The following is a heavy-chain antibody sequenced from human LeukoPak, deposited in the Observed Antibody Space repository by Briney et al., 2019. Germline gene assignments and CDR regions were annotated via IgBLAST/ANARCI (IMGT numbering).Heavy chain of an antibody. D-gene: IGHD5-18*01. CDR1: GGSISSGSYY. CDR3: ARDANTAMAYPDAFDI. J-gene: IGHJ3*02. Sequence: SETLSLTCTVSGGSISSGSYYWSWIRQPAGKGLEWIGRIYTSGSTNYNPSLKSRVTISVDTSRNQFSLKLSSATAADTAVYYCARDANTAMAYPDAFDIWGQGTMVTVSS. CDR2: IYTSGST. V-gene: IGHV4-61*02.